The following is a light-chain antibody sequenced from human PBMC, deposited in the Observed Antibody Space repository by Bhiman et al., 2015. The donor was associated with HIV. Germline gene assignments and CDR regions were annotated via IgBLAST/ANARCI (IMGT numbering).Light chain of an antibody. CDR2: GNS. Sequence: QSVLTQPPSVSGAPGQRVTISCTGSSSNIGAGYDVHWFQQLPGTAPKLLIYGNSIRPSGISSRFSGSKSGNTASLTISGLQAEDEADYYCTSYTVTASFVFGGATKVTVL. CDR3: TSYTVTASFV. CDR1: SSNIGAGYD. V-gene: IGLV1-40*01. J-gene: IGLJ1*01.